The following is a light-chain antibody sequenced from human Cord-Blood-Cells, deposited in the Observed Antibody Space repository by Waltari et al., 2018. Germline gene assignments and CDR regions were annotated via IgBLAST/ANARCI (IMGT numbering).Light chain of an antibody. V-gene: IGLV3-19*01. CDR3: NSRDSSGNHV. J-gene: IGLJ1*01. Sequence: SSDLPQDPAVSVALGPTDWLTCQGTSLTRYYACRSQHKPGQAPVLVIYGNNNRPSGIPDRFSGSSSGNTASLTITGAQAEDEADYYCNSRDSSGNHVFGTGTKVTVL. CDR2: GNN. CDR1: SLTRYY.